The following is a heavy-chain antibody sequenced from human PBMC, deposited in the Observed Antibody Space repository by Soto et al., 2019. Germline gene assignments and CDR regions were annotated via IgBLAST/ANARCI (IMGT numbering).Heavy chain of an antibody. J-gene: IGHJ4*02. CDR3: ARLYDILTAYYVDY. D-gene: IGHD3-9*01. Sequence: ISCKGSGYSFTTYWLGWVRQMPGKGLEWLGIIYPGDSDTRYSPSLQGQFIISADKSISTAYLQWSSLQASDTAIYYCARLYDILTAYYVDYWGQGTLVTVSS. CDR2: IYPGDSDT. V-gene: IGHV5-51*01. CDR1: GYSFTTYW.